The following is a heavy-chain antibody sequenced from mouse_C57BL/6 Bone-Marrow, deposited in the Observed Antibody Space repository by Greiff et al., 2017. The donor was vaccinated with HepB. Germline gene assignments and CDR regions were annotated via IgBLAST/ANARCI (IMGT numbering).Heavy chain of an antibody. CDR2: INPNNGGT. CDR3: ARVEYGNYDY. J-gene: IGHJ2*01. Sequence: EVQLQQSGPELVKPGASVKISCKASGYTFTDYYMNWVKQSHGKSLEWIGDINPNNGGTSYNQKFKGKATLTVDKSSSTAYMELRSLTSEDSAVYYCARVEYGNYDYWGQGTTLTVSS. V-gene: IGHV1-26*01. D-gene: IGHD2-10*02. CDR1: GYTFTDYY.